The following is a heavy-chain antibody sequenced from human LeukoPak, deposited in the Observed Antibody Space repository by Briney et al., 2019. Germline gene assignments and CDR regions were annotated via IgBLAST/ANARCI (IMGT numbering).Heavy chain of an antibody. J-gene: IGHJ4*02. CDR1: GFTFSSYE. V-gene: IGHV3-48*03. CDR2: ISSSGSTI. D-gene: IGHD6-19*01. CDR3: ARAVVAGYYFDY. Sequence: PGGSLRLSCAASGFTFSSYEMNWVRQAPGKGLEWVSYISSSGSTIYYADSVKGRFTISRDNAKNSLYLQMNSLRAEDTAVYYCARAVVAGYYFDYWGQGTLVTVSS.